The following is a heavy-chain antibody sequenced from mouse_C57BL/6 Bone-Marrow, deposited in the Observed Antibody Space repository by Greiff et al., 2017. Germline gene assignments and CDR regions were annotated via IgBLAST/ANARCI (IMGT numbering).Heavy chain of an antibody. V-gene: IGHV14-3*01. CDR2: IDPANGNT. CDR3: ARRRDVSWYFDV. Sequence: DVKLVESVAELVRPGASVKLSCTASGFNIKNTYMHWVKQRPEQGLEWIGRIDPANGNTKYAPKFQGKATITADTSSNTAYLQLSSLTSEDTAIYYCARRRDVSWYFDVWGTGTTVTVSS. D-gene: IGHD3-3*01. CDR1: GFNIKNTY. J-gene: IGHJ1*03.